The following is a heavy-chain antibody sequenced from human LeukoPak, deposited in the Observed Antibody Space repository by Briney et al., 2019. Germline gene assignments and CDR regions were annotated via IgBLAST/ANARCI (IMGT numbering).Heavy chain of an antibody. CDR3: AKRSADY. J-gene: IGHJ4*02. Sequence: PGGSLRLSCAASGFTFSSYGMHWVRQAPGKGLEWVAVISYDGSNKYYADSVKGRFTISRDNSKNTLYLQMNSLRAEDTAIYYCAKRSADYWGQGTLVTVSS. V-gene: IGHV3-30*18. D-gene: IGHD2-15*01. CDR2: ISYDGSNK. CDR1: GFTFSSYG.